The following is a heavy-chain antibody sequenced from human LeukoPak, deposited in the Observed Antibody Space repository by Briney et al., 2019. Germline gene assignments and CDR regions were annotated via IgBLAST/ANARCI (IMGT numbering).Heavy chain of an antibody. CDR3: AKGLLGDDYGDYGWFDP. J-gene: IGHJ5*02. V-gene: IGHV3-23*01. Sequence: GGSLRLSCAASGFTFSSYAMSWVRQAPGKGLEWVSAISGGGGSTSYADSVKGRFTISRDNSKNTLYLQMNSLRDEDTAVYYCAKGLLGDDYGDYGWFDPWGQGTLVTVSS. CDR2: ISGGGGST. D-gene: IGHD4-17*01. CDR1: GFTFSSYA.